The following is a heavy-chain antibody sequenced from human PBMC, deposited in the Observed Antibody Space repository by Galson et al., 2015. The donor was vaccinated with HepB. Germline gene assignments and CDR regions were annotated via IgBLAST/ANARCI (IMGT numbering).Heavy chain of an antibody. V-gene: IGHV6-1*01. CDR3: ARDVEMATLNHRFDY. D-gene: IGHD5-24*01. J-gene: IGHJ4*02. CDR1: GDSVSSNSAA. CDR2: TYYRSKWYN. Sequence: CAISGDSVSSNSAAWNWIRQSPSRGLEWLGRTYYRSKWYNDYAVSVKSRITINPDTSKNQFSLQLNSVTPEDTAVYYCARDVEMATLNHRFDYWGQGTLDTVSS.